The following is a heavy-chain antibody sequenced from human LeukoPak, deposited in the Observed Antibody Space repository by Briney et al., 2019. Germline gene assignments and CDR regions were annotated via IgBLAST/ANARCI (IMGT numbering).Heavy chain of an antibody. V-gene: IGHV3-66*01. CDR1: GFSVSGNY. J-gene: IGHJ4*02. D-gene: IGHD5-24*01. Sequence: GGSLRLSCVGSGFSVSGNYMSWVRQAPGKGLEWVSFINTGGSTYYADSVKGRFTISRDNSKNTLCLQMNSLRVEDTAVYYCAKSSGYTDYWGQGTLVTVSS. CDR2: INTGGST. CDR3: AKSSGYTDY.